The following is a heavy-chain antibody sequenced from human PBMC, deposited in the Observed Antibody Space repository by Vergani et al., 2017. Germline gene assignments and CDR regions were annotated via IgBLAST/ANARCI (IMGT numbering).Heavy chain of an antibody. CDR3: ARNDILTGYYYYGMDV. D-gene: IGHD3-9*01. V-gene: IGHV4-30-4*08. CDR1: GAYVGSGCYY. CDR2: IYYSGTT. Sequence: QVQLQESGPGLVKASQTLSLTCSVSGAYVGSGCYYWTWVRQRPGMGLDWIGYIYYSGTTYYNPSLESRVTISVDTSKNQFSLKLSSVTAADTAVYYCARNDILTGYYYYGMDVWGQGTTVTVSS. J-gene: IGHJ6*02.